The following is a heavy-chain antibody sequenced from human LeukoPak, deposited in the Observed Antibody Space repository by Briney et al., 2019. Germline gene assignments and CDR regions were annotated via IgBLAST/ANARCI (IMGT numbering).Heavy chain of an antibody. V-gene: IGHV3-23*01. J-gene: IGHJ4*02. D-gene: IGHD2-2*01. Sequence: PGGSLRLSCAASGFTFSSYAMSWVRQAPGKGLEWVSAISGSGGSTYYADSVKGRFTISRDNSKNTLYLQMNSLRAEDTAVYHCVGCSSTSCSFFGYWGQGTLVTVSS. CDR2: ISGSGGST. CDR1: GFTFSSYA. CDR3: VGCSSTSCSFFGY.